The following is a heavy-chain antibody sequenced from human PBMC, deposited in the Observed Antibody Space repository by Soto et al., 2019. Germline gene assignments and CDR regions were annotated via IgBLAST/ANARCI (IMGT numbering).Heavy chain of an antibody. Sequence: QVQLQQWGAGLLKPSETLSLTCAVYGGSFSGYYWSWIRQPPGKGLEWIGEINHSGSTNYNPSLKRRVPISVDTSKNQFSLKLRSVAAADTAVYYCATNYDLWSGPRDYWGQGTLVTVSS. J-gene: IGHJ4*02. D-gene: IGHD3-3*01. V-gene: IGHV4-34*01. CDR3: ATNYDLWSGPRDY. CDR2: INHSGST. CDR1: GGSFSGYY.